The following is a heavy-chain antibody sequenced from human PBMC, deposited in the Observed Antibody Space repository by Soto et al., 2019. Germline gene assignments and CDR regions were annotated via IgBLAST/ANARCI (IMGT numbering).Heavy chain of an antibody. CDR1: GFTFGDYA. V-gene: IGHV3-49*04. CDR3: TRAVTTVVTPGY. CDR2: IRSKAYGGTT. J-gene: IGHJ4*02. Sequence: EVQLVESGGGLVQPGRSLRLSCIASGFTFGDYAMSWVRQAPGKGLEGVSFIRSKAYGGTTEYAASVEGRFTISRDDSKSIAYLEMNSLKTEDTAMYYCTRAVTTVVTPGYWGQGTLVTVSP. D-gene: IGHD4-17*01.